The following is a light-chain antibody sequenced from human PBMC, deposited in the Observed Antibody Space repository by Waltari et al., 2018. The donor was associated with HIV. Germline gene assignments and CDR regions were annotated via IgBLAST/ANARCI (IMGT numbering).Light chain of an antibody. CDR2: EVH. CDR1: STDIGFYNL. V-gene: IGLV2-14*01. CDR3: SSYVNTDTLI. J-gene: IGLJ2*01. Sequence: HSALTQPASVSGSPGQSITISCTGSSTDIGFYNLVSWYQQHPRKAPQLRIYEVHSRPSGVPDRFSGSKSGNTASLTISMLQADDEADYYCSSYVNTDTLIFGGGTKLTVL.